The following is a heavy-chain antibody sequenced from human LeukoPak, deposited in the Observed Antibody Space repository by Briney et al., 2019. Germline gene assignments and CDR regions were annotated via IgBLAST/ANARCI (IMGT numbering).Heavy chain of an antibody. Sequence: GGSLRLSCTASGFTFGDYAMSWFRQAPGKGLEWVGFIRSKAYGGTTEYAASVKGRVTISRDDSKSIAYLQMNSLKTEDTAVYYCTRDQDYYGSGRRNDPWGQGTLVTVSS. V-gene: IGHV3-49*03. J-gene: IGHJ5*02. CDR2: IRSKAYGGTT. CDR3: TRDQDYYGSGRRNDP. CDR1: GFTFGDYA. D-gene: IGHD3-10*01.